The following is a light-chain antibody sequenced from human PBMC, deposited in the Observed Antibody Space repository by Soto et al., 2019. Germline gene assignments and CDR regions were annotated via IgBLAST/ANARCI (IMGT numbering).Light chain of an antibody. Sequence: AIRMTQSPSSFSASTGDRVTITCRASQGISSYLAWYQQKPGKAPKLLIYAASTLQSGVPSRFSGSGYGTDFTLTIRSLQPDDFATYYCQQYDVHSKTFGQGTKVDIK. CDR3: QQYDVHSKT. J-gene: IGKJ1*01. V-gene: IGKV1-8*01. CDR1: QGISSY. CDR2: AAS.